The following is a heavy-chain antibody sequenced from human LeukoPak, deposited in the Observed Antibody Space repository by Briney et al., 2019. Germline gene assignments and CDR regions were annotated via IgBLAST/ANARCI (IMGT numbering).Heavy chain of an antibody. D-gene: IGHD5-18*01. V-gene: IGHV1-69*01. CDR2: MIPIFGTA. Sequence: GASVTVSFKSSVGTFISYAISWVRQAPGQGLEWMGGMIPIFGTANYAQKFQGRVTITADESTSTAYMELSSLRSEDAAVYYCARNTAMAIQGGGWFDPWGQGTLVTVSS. CDR1: VGTFISYA. CDR3: ARNTAMAIQGGGWFDP. J-gene: IGHJ5*02.